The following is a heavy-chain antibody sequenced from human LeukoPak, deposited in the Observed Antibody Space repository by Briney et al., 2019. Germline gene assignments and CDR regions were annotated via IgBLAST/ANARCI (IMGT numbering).Heavy chain of an antibody. Sequence: GGSLRPSCAASGFTVSSNYMSWVRQAPGKGLEWVSVIYMVDSIYYADSVKGRFTISRDDSKNTLYLQMNSLRAEDTAVYYCARGGESVGVDFDYWGQGTLVTVSS. J-gene: IGHJ4*02. CDR2: IYMVDSI. V-gene: IGHV3-66*01. D-gene: IGHD1-26*01. CDR1: GFTVSSNY. CDR3: ARGGESVGVDFDY.